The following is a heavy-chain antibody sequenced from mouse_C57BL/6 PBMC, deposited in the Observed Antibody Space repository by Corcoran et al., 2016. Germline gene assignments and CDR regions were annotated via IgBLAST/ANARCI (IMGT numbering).Heavy chain of an antibody. V-gene: IGHV1-26*01. CDR1: GYTFTDYY. CDR2: INPNNGGT. CDR3: ARGVTTALRYFDV. J-gene: IGHJ1*03. D-gene: IGHD1-2*01. Sequence: EVQLQQSGPELVKPGASVKISCKASGYTFTDYYMNWVKQSHGKSLEWIGDINPNNGGTSYNQKFKGKATLTVDKSSSTAYMELRSLTSEDSAVYYCARGVTTALRYFDVWGTGTTVTVSS.